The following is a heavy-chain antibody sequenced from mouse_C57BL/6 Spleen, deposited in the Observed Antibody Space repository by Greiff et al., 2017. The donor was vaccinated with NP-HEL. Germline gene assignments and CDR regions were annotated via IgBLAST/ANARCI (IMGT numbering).Heavy chain of an antibody. Sequence: VQLQQSGPELVKPGASVKISCKASGYTFTDYYMNWVKQSHGKSLEWIGDINPNNGGTSYNQKFKGKATLTVDKSSSTAYMELRSLTSEDSAVYYCARDGSSYRYFDYWGQGTTLTVSS. J-gene: IGHJ2*01. CDR3: ARDGSSYRYFDY. D-gene: IGHD1-1*01. V-gene: IGHV1-26*01. CDR2: INPNNGGT. CDR1: GYTFTDYY.